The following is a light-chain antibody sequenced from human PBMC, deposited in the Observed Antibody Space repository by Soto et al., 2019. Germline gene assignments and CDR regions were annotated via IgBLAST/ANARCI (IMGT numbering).Light chain of an antibody. Sequence: EIVLTQSPATLSLSPGERATLSCRASQSVSSYLAWYQQKPGQAPRLLIYDASNRATGIPARFSGSGSGTDFTLTISSLEPEDVAVYYCQQRSNWPGYTFGQGTKVDIK. CDR1: QSVSSY. J-gene: IGKJ2*01. V-gene: IGKV3-11*01. CDR2: DAS. CDR3: QQRSNWPGYT.